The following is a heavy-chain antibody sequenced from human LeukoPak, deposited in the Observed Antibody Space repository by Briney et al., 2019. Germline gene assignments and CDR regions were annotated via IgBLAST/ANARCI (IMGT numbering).Heavy chain of an antibody. CDR3: ARSVLRYLGEFDI. D-gene: IGHD3-9*01. Sequence: SVHVSCQSSLYTYPSYPMHWERPAPGHRREWLGWINDGNCNTKYAQKVQGRVTITRDTSESTGYMELSSLRSEDTAVYYCARSVLRYLGEFDIWGQGTMVTVSS. J-gene: IGHJ3*02. CDR2: INDGNCNT. V-gene: IGHV1-3*01. CDR1: LYTYPSYP.